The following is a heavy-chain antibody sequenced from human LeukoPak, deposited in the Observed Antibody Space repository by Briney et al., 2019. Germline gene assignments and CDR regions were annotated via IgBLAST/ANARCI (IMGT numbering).Heavy chain of an antibody. CDR2: IYHTGNT. CDR1: GGSITSANW. D-gene: IGHD6-25*01. J-gene: IGHJ6*03. CDR3: ARDANGSDLHYYHMDV. V-gene: IGHV4-4*02. Sequence: SETLSLTCAVSGGSITSANWWSWVRRSPGKGVEWIGEIYHTGNTNYNPSLNSRVIISLDTSKNQFSLRLTSVTAADTAVYFCARDANGSDLHYYHMDVWGKGTTVTVSS.